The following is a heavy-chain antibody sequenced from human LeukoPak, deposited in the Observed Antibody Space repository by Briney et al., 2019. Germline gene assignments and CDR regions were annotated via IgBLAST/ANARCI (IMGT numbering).Heavy chain of an antibody. V-gene: IGHV1-69*05. Sequence: STVNVSCKASGGTFSSYAISWVRQAPGQGLEWMGRIIPIFGTANYAQKFQGRVTITTDESTSTAYMELSSLRSEDTAVYYCARVYCSGGSCYSDYWGQGTLVTVSS. CDR2: IIPIFGTA. CDR3: ARVYCSGGSCYSDY. D-gene: IGHD2-15*01. CDR1: GGTFSSYA. J-gene: IGHJ4*02.